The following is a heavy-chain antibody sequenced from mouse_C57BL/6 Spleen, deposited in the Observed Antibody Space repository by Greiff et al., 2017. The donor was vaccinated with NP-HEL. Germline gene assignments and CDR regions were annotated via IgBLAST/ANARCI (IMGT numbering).Heavy chain of an antibody. V-gene: IGHV1-50*01. CDR2: IDPSDSYT. CDR1: GYTFTSYW. J-gene: IGHJ3*01. CDR3: ARRGQRDGYYDY. Sequence: QVQLQQPGAELVKPGASVKLSCKASGYTFTSYWMQWVKQRPGQGLEWIGEIDPSDSYTNYNQKFKGKTTLTVDTSSSTAYMQLSSLTSEDSAVYYCARRGQRDGYYDYWGQGTLVTVSA. D-gene: IGHD2-3*01.